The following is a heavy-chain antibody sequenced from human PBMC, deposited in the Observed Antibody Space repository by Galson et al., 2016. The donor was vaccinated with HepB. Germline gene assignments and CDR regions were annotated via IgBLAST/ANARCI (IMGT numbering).Heavy chain of an antibody. J-gene: IGHJ4*02. Sequence: SLRLSCAASGFTFSNYAMSWVRQAPGKGLEWVSGISGTGGTTYYADSVKGRFTISRDSSKNTLYLRMNSLRVEDTAVYYCAKDYVGGSYLLTQFDYWGQGTLVTVSS. CDR3: AKDYVGGSYLLTQFDY. CDR2: ISGTGGTT. D-gene: IGHD3-16*02. CDR1: GFTFSNYA. V-gene: IGHV3-23*01.